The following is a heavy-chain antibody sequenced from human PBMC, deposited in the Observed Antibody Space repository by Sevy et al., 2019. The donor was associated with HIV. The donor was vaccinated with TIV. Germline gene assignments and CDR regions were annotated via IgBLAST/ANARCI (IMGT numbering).Heavy chain of an antibody. Sequence: GGSLRLSCAASGFTFSKFWMSWVRQAPGKGLEWVANIKEDGSDQYYVKSVKGRLTISRDNAKNSVSLQMNSLRVEDTAVYYCARVGFYDFWSGYYPDFDSWGQGTLVTVSS. D-gene: IGHD3-3*01. CDR2: IKEDGSDQ. CDR1: GFTFSKFW. V-gene: IGHV3-7*01. J-gene: IGHJ4*02. CDR3: ARVGFYDFWSGYYPDFDS.